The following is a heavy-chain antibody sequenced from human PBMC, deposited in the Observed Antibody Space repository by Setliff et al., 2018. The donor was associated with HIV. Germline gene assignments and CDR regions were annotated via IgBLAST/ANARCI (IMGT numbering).Heavy chain of an antibody. J-gene: IGHJ3*02. CDR3: ARKGDYNFWSGYPDAFDI. CDR1: GYTFTNYG. CDR2: ISAYNGDT. D-gene: IGHD3-3*01. Sequence: ASVKVSCKASGYTFTNYGINWVRQAPGQGLEWLGWISAYNGDTNYAQKLQGRVTMTTDTSTSTAYMELRSLRSDDTAVYYCARKGDYNFWSGYPDAFDIWGQGTMVTVS. V-gene: IGHV1-18*01.